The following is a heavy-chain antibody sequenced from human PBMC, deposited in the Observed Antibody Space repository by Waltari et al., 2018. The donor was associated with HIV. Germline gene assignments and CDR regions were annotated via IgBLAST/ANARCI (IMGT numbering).Heavy chain of an antibody. Sequence: QVQLQESGPGLVKPSGTLSLTCAVSGGSISSSNWWRWVRQPPGKGLEWIGEIYPRGSTNYNPAPKRRVTISVDKAKNQFSLKLSSVTAADTAVYDCARGGGYSGYSLVYYYGMDVWGQGTTVTVSS. CDR1: GGSISSSNW. CDR2: IYPRGST. J-gene: IGHJ6*02. CDR3: ARGGGYSGYSLVYYYGMDV. D-gene: IGHD5-12*01. V-gene: IGHV4-4*02.